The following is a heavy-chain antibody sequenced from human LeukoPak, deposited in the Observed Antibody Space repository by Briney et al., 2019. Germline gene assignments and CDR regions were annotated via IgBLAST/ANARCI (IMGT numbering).Heavy chain of an antibody. CDR1: GVSISSSNW. Sequence: SETLSLTCAVSGVSISSSNWWSWVRQPPGKGLEWIGEIYHSGSTNYNPSLKSRVTISVDKSKNQFSLKLSSVTAADTAVYYCARDIAAAGHFDYWGQGTLVTVSS. V-gene: IGHV4-4*02. D-gene: IGHD6-13*01. CDR2: IYHSGST. J-gene: IGHJ4*02. CDR3: ARDIAAAGHFDY.